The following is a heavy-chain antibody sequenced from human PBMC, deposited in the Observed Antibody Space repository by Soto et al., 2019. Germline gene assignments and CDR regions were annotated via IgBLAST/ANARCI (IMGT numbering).Heavy chain of an antibody. D-gene: IGHD2-8*01. CDR1: GFTFSYSS. CDR3: AREGSCANYVCLPDY. J-gene: IGHJ4*02. CDR2: IDYNSNYM. V-gene: IGHV3-21*01. Sequence: GGSLRLSXAASGFTFSYSSMAWVRQAPGKGLEWVSSIDYNSNYMFHADSVRGRFTISRDNARNSLYLQMHSLRAEDTAVYYCAREGSCANYVCLPDYWGQGTLVTVSS.